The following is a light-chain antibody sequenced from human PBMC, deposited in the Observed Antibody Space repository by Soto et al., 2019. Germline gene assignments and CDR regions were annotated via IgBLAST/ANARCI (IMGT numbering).Light chain of an antibody. CDR1: QGVSSY. Sequence: EIVLTQSPATMSLSPGERATLSCRASQGVSSYLAWYQQKPGQAPRLLIYDASNRATGIPARFSGSGSGTDFTLTISSLEPEDFAVYYCQHRSNWPSFGPGTKVDIK. CDR3: QHRSNWPS. V-gene: IGKV3-11*01. CDR2: DAS. J-gene: IGKJ3*01.